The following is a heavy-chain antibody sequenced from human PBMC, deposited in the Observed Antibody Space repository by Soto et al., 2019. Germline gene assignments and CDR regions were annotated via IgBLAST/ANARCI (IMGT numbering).Heavy chain of an antibody. V-gene: IGHV4-31*03. Sequence: QVQLQESGPGLVKPSQTLSLTCTVSGGSISSDTYYWSWIRQHPGKGLEWIGYIYYSGSTYYNPSLKSRVTISVDTSKNQFSLKLSSVTAADTAVYYCARGTGSGWYDYWGQGTLVTVSS. CDR3: ARGTGSGWYDY. CDR1: GGSISSDTYY. CDR2: IYYSGST. D-gene: IGHD6-19*01. J-gene: IGHJ4*02.